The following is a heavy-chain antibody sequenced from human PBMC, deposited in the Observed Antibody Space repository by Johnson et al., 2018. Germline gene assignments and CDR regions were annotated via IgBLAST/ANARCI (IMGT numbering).Heavy chain of an antibody. CDR2: ISDDGSNK. J-gene: IGHJ1*01. CDR3: ARAQGGDYLAEYFQH. Sequence: QVQLVQSGGRVVQPGRSLRLSCSASGFTFSSYAMHWVRQAPGKGLEWVAVISDDGSNKFYAESVKGRFTISRDNSKYTVYLQIHSLKAEDRAVFYCARAQGGDYLAEYFQHWGQGTLVTVSS. CDR1: GFTFSSYA. V-gene: IGHV3-30-3*01. D-gene: IGHD4-17*01.